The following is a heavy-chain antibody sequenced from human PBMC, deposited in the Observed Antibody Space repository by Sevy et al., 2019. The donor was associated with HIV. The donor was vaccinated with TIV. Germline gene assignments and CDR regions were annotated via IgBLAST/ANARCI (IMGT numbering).Heavy chain of an antibody. CDR3: ARDEGSDWTFDY. Sequence: GESLKISCAASGFTVSSDYMSWVRQAPGKGLEWVSLISSGGRTYYSDSVKGRFAVSRDNSKNTLYLQMNSLRAEDTALYYCARDEGSDWTFDYWGQGALVTVSS. J-gene: IGHJ4*02. D-gene: IGHD1-1*01. CDR1: GFTVSSDY. CDR2: ISSGGRT. V-gene: IGHV3-53*01.